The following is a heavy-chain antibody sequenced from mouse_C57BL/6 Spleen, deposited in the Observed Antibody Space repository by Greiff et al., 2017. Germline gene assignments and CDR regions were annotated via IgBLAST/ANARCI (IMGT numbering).Heavy chain of an antibody. Sequence: DVMLVESGGDLVKPGGSLKLSCAASGFTFSSYGMSWVRQTPDKRLEWVATISSGGSYTYYPDSVKGRFTISRDNAKNTLYLQMSSLKSEDTAMYYCASRGYGSSFDYWGQGTTLTVSS. CDR2: ISSGGSYT. CDR3: ASRGYGSSFDY. J-gene: IGHJ2*01. D-gene: IGHD1-1*01. CDR1: GFTFSSYG. V-gene: IGHV5-6*02.